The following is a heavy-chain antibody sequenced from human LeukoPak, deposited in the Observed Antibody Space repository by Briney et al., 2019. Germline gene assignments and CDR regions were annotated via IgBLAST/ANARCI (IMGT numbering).Heavy chain of an antibody. CDR1: GGSISSSSHY. CDR2: IYYSGST. Sequence: SETLSLTCTVSGGSISSSSHYWGWIRQPPGKGLEWIGSIYYSGSTYYNPSLKSRVTISVDTSKNQFSLKLSSVTAADTAVYYCARHDGLRYSRYYYYYMDVWGKGTTVTVSS. CDR3: ARHDGLRYSRYYYYYMDV. J-gene: IGHJ6*03. D-gene: IGHD3-9*01. V-gene: IGHV4-39*01.